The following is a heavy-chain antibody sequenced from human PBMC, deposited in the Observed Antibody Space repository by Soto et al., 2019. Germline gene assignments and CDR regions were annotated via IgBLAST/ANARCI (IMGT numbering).Heavy chain of an antibody. CDR1: GYTFTSYG. D-gene: IGHD3-3*01. CDR2: ISAYNGNT. J-gene: IGHJ6*02. CDR3: ARDGLQLSRVVIIFDYYYYGMDV. Sequence: ASVKVSCKASGYTFTSYGISWVRQAPGQGLEWMGWISAYNGNTNYAQKLQGRVTMTTDTSTSTAYMELRSLRSDDTSVYYCARDGLQLSRVVIIFDYYYYGMDVWGQGTTVTVSS. V-gene: IGHV1-18*01.